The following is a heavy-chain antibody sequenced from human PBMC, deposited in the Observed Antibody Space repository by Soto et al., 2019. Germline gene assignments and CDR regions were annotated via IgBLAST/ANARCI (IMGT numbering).Heavy chain of an antibody. Sequence: EVQLMESGGGLVQPGGSLRLSCAASGFTLSYYWMSWVRQAPGKGLEWVANIKEDGSEKYYVDSVKGRFTISRDNAQNSVFLQMNSLRVEDTDIYYCARDCSGGSCQYWGQGNLVTVSS. D-gene: IGHD2-15*01. CDR2: IKEDGSEK. CDR3: ARDCSGGSCQY. CDR1: GFTLSYYW. V-gene: IGHV3-7*01. J-gene: IGHJ4*02.